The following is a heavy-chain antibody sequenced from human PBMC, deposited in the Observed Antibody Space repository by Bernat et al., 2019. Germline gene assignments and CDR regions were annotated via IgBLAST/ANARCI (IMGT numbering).Heavy chain of an antibody. D-gene: IGHD3-22*01. CDR2: IIPILGIA. V-gene: IGHV1-69*02. J-gene: IGHJ4*02. CDR3: ARDYYDSSGYEEGSMPFDY. Sequence: QVQLVQSGAEVKKPGSSVKVSCKASGGTFSSYTISWVRQAPGQGLEWMGRIIPILGIANYAQKFQGRVTITADKSTSTAYMELSSLRSEDTAVYYCARDYYDSSGYEEGSMPFDYWGQGPLVTVPS. CDR1: GGTFSSYT.